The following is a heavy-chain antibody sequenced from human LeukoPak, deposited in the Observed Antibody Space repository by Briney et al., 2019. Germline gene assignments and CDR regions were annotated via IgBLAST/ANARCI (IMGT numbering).Heavy chain of an antibody. D-gene: IGHD3-22*01. CDR2: ISGSGGST. Sequence: GGSLRLSCAASGSTFSANAMSWSRQAPGKGLEWVSSISGSGGSTYYADSVKGRFTVSRDNSKNTLYLQMNSLRAEDTAVYYCAKARGTVVPPFDYWGQGTLATVSS. V-gene: IGHV3-23*01. J-gene: IGHJ4*02. CDR3: AKARGTVVPPFDY. CDR1: GSTFSANA.